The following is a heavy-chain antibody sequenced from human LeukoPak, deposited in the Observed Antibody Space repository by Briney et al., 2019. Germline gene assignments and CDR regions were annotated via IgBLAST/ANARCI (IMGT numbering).Heavy chain of an antibody. CDR2: IYPGDSST. J-gene: IGHJ4*02. CDR1: GYSFISFW. CDR3: ARQISSSSFDY. D-gene: IGHD6-6*01. Sequence: GESLKISCQGSGYSFISFWIGWVRQMPGKGLEWMGIIYPGDSSTRYSPSFQGQVTMSADKSISTAYLQWSSLKASDTAMYYCARQISSSSFDYWGQGTLVSDSS. V-gene: IGHV5-51*01.